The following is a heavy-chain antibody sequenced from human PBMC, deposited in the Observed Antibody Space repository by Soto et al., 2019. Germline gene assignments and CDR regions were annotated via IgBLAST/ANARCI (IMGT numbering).Heavy chain of an antibody. J-gene: IGHJ6*03. CDR2: INPNSGGT. V-gene: IGHV1-2*04. CDR1: GYTFTGYY. Sequence: ASVKVSCKASGYTFTGYYMHWVRQAPGQGLEWMGWINPNSGGTNYAQKFQGWVTMTRDTSISTAYMELSRLRSDDTAVYYCARAGSGSSSSEGVYYMDVWGKGTTVTVSS. CDR3: ARAGSGSSSSEGVYYMDV. D-gene: IGHD6-6*01.